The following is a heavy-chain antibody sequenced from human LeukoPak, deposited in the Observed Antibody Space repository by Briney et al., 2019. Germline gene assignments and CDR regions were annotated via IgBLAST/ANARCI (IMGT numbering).Heavy chain of an antibody. J-gene: IGHJ4*02. CDR1: GGSFSGYY. V-gene: IGHV4-34*01. CDR2: INHSGST. D-gene: IGHD6-13*01. CDR3: ARGSSRQLVSPHFDN. Sequence: KPSETLSLTCAVYGGSFSGYYWSWIRQPPGKGLEWIGEINHSGSTNYNPSLKSRVTISVDTSKNQFSLKLSSVTAADTAVYYCARGSSRQLVSPHFDNWGQGTLFTVSP.